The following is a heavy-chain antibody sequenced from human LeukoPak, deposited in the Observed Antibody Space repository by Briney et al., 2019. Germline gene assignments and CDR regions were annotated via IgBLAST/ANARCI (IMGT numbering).Heavy chain of an antibody. Sequence: NPSETLSLTCTVSGGSINSYYWSWIRQPPGKGLEWIGSIYYSGSTYYNPSLKSRVTISVDTSKNQFSLKLSSVTAADTAVYYCARRALGHYYDSSGYWAGDFDYWGQGTLVTVSS. CDR1: GGSINSYY. CDR3: ARRALGHYYDSSGYWAGDFDY. V-gene: IGHV4-39*01. CDR2: IYYSGST. D-gene: IGHD3-22*01. J-gene: IGHJ4*02.